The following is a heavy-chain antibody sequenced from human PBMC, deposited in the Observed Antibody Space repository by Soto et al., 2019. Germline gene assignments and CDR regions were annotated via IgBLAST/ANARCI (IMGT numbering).Heavy chain of an antibody. J-gene: IGHJ4*02. CDR2: ISGSGGST. Sequence: GGSLRLSCAASGFTFSSYAMSWVRQAPGKGLEWVSAISGSGGSTYYADSVKGRFTISRDNSKNTLYLQMNSLRAEDTAVYYCAKDLFYGYERYYFDYWGQGTLVTVSS. CDR1: GFTFSSYA. CDR3: AKDLFYGYERYYFDY. V-gene: IGHV3-23*01. D-gene: IGHD5-12*01.